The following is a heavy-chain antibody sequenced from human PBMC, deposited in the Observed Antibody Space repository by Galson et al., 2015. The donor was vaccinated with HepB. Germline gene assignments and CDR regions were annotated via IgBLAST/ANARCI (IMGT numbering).Heavy chain of an antibody. J-gene: IGHJ4*02. CDR3: ARFDGDSAYFDC. V-gene: IGHV1-69*02. D-gene: IGHD2-21*02. CDR1: GGTFSSYT. CDR2: IIPVLDIT. Sequence: SVKVSCKASGGTFSSYTISWVRQAPGQGLEWMGRIIPVLDITNYAQRFQGRVTITADISTSTAYMDPSSLRSEDTAVYYCARFDGDSAYFDCWGQGTLVTVSS.